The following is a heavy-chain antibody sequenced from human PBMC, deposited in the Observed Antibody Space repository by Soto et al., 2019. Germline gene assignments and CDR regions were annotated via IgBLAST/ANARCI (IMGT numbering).Heavy chain of an antibody. D-gene: IGHD3-22*01. CDR3: ARGGKNYYDSSGYYYWFDP. CDR2: IIPIFGTA. Sequence: QVQLVQSGAEVKKPGSSVKVSCKASGGTFSSYAISWVRQAPGQGLEWMGGIIPIFGTANYAQKFQGRVTITADESTSTAYMEVSSLRSEDTAVYYCARGGKNYYDSSGYYYWFDPWGQGTLVTVSS. CDR1: GGTFSSYA. V-gene: IGHV1-69*01. J-gene: IGHJ5*02.